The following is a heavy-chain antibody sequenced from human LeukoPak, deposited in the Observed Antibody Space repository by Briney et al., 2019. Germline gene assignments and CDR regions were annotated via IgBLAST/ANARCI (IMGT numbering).Heavy chain of an antibody. J-gene: IGHJ4*02. Sequence: GGSLRLSCAASGFTFSSYWMSWVRQAPGKGLEWVANIKQGGSEKYYVDSVKGRFTISRDNAKNSLYLQMNSLRAEDTAVYYCGREASWELLLDYFDYWGQGTLVTVSS. V-gene: IGHV3-7*01. CDR1: GFTFSSYW. CDR3: GREASWELLLDYFDY. CDR2: IKQGGSEK. D-gene: IGHD1-26*01.